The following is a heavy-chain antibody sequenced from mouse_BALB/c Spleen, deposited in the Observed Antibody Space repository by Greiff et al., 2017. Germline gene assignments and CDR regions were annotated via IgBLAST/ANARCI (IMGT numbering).Heavy chain of an antibody. J-gene: IGHJ4*01. Sequence: EVKLQESGPGLVEPSQSLSLTCSVTGYSITSGYYWNWIRQFPGNKLEWMGYISYDGSNNYYPSLKNRISITRDTSKNQFFLKLNSVTTEDTATYYCAREDRYYAMDYWGQGTSVTVSS. CDR2: ISYDGSN. CDR3: AREDRYYAMDY. CDR1: GYSITSGYY. V-gene: IGHV3-6*02. D-gene: IGHD2-14*01.